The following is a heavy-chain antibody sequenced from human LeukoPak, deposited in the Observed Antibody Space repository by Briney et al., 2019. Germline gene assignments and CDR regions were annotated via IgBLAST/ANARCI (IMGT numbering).Heavy chain of an antibody. CDR3: AKAAPRDGGWERNWFDP. CDR1: GLTLINYG. CDR2: ISYVGNNK. J-gene: IGHJ5*02. D-gene: IGHD1-26*01. V-gene: IGHV3-30*18. Sequence: GGSLRLSCAASGLTLINYGMHWVRHTQGKGLEWVAVISYVGNNKFYADSVKGRFTISRDNSKNTLYLQMNSRRTEDTAVYYCAKAAPRDGGWERNWFDPWGEGTLVTVSS.